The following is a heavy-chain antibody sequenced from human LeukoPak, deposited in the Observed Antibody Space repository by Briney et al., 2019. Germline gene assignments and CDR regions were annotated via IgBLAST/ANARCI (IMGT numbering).Heavy chain of an antibody. J-gene: IGHJ4*02. CDR3: ARGLVFRDIAVVVAANFDY. Sequence: GPVKVSCKASGCTFTGYYMHWVRQAPGQGLEWMGWINPNSGGTNYAQKFQGRVTMTRDTSISTAYMELSRLRSDDTAVYYCARGLVFRDIAVVVAANFDYWGQGTLVTVPS. D-gene: IGHD2-15*01. CDR2: INPNSGGT. CDR1: GCTFTGYY. V-gene: IGHV1-2*02.